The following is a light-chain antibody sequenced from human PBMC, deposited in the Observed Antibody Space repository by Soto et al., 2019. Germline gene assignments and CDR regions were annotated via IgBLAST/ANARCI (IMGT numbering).Light chain of an antibody. CDR2: GTS. V-gene: IGKV3-20*01. CDR1: QSVSSSH. J-gene: IGKJ1*01. Sequence: EVMLTQSPGTLSLSPGERATLSCRASQSVSSSHLAWYQQKPGQAPRLLIYGTSSRATGIPDRFSGSGSGTDFTLTISRLEPEDFAVYYCQQYDSSPWTFGQGTKVEIK. CDR3: QQYDSSPWT.